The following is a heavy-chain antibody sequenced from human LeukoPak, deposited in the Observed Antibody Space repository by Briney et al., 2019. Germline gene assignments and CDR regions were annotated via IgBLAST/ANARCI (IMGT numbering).Heavy chain of an antibody. D-gene: IGHD3-10*01. CDR1: GGTFSSYA. CDR3: ARVVVPFSYGSGSQYAFDI. V-gene: IGHV1-69*13. CDR2: IIPIFGTA. J-gene: IGHJ3*02. Sequence: SVKVSCKASGGTFSSYAISWVRQAPGQGLEWMGGIIPIFGTANYAQKFQGRVTITADESTSTAYMELSSLRSEDTAVYYCARVVVPFSYGSGSQYAFDIWGQGTMVTVSS.